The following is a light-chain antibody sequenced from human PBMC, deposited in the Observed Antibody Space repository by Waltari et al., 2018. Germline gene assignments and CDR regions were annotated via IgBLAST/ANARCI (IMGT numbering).Light chain of an antibody. CDR1: SGHSSNV. CDR2: VNMDGSH. V-gene: IGLV4-69*01. CDR3: QTGGHGTWV. Sequence: QLVLTQSPSASASLGASVKLTCPLSSGHSSNVIAWLQQQPEKGPRYLMKVNMDGSHSKGDGIPDRFSCSSSGAERYLTIASLQSEEEADYYWQTGGHGTWVFGGGTKLTVL. J-gene: IGLJ3*02.